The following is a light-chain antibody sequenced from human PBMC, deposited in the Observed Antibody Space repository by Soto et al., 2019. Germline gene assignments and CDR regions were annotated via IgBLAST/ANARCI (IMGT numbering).Light chain of an antibody. V-gene: IGKV3-20*01. Sequence: EIVLTQSPGTLSLSPGERATLSCRASQSVSNNYLAWYQQKPGQAPRLLIYGASSRAAGIPDRFSGSGSGTDFTLTIRRLEPEDFAVYYCQQSGSSPRTFGQGTEVDIK. CDR1: QSVSNNY. CDR2: GAS. J-gene: IGKJ1*01. CDR3: QQSGSSPRT.